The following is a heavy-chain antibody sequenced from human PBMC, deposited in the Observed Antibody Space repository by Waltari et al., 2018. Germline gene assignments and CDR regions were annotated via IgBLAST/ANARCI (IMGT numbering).Heavy chain of an antibody. V-gene: IGHV4-59*11. Sequence: QVQLQESGPGLVKPSETLSLTCTVSGGSISSHYWSWIRQPPGKGLEWIGYIYYSGSTNYNPSLKSRVTISVDASKNQFSLKLSSVTAADTAVYYCATSGGLYGDYDDAFDIWGQGTMVTVSS. D-gene: IGHD4-17*01. CDR3: ATSGGLYGDYDDAFDI. CDR2: IYYSGST. CDR1: GGSISSHY. J-gene: IGHJ3*02.